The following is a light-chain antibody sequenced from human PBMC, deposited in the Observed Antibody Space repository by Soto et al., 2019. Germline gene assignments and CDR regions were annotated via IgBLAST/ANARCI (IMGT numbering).Light chain of an antibody. V-gene: IGKV1-39*01. CDR1: QGIRND. Sequence: IQMTQSPSSLSASVGDRVTITCRASQGIRNDLGWYQQKPGKAPKLLIYAASSLQSGVPSRFSGSGSGTDFTLTITSLQPEDFATYYCQQSYNSPPITFGQGTRLEIK. CDR3: QQSYNSPPIT. J-gene: IGKJ5*01. CDR2: AAS.